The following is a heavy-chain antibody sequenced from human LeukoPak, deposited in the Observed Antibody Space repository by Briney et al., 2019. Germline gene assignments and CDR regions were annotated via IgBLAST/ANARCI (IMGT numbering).Heavy chain of an antibody. Sequence: GGSLRLSCAVSGITLSNYGMSWVRQAPGKGLEWVSAISGSGGSTYYADSVKGRFTISRDNSKNTLYLQMNSLRAEDTAVYYCAKGGRGGSYFVYFDYWGQGTLVTVSS. CDR1: GITLSNYG. V-gene: IGHV3-23*01. D-gene: IGHD1-26*01. CDR2: ISGSGGST. J-gene: IGHJ4*02. CDR3: AKGGRGGSYFVYFDY.